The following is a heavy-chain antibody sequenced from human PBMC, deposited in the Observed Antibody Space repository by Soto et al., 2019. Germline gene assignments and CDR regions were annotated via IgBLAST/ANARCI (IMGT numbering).Heavy chain of an antibody. CDR3: ARHNYGSGSTYFDY. D-gene: IGHD3-10*01. Sequence: SETLSLTCTVSGDSISAYYWTWIRQPPGKGLEWIGHIYYSGSTNYNPSLKSRVTISLDTSKSQFSLKLNSMTAADTAVYYCARHNYGSGSTYFDYWGQGTLVTVSS. CDR2: IYYSGST. J-gene: IGHJ4*02. V-gene: IGHV4-59*08. CDR1: GDSISAYY.